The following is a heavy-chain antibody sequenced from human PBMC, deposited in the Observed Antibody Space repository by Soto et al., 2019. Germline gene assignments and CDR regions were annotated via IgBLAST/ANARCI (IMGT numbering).Heavy chain of an antibody. Sequence: GGSLRLSCAASGFTFSSYWMHWVRQAPGKGLVWVSRINSDGSSTSYADSVKGRFTISRDNAKNRLYLQMNSLRAEDTAVYYCARGDIVVVPAAMPLPDMDVWGKGTTVTVSS. D-gene: IGHD2-2*01. J-gene: IGHJ6*03. CDR2: INSDGSST. V-gene: IGHV3-74*01. CDR3: ARGDIVVVPAAMPLPDMDV. CDR1: GFTFSSYW.